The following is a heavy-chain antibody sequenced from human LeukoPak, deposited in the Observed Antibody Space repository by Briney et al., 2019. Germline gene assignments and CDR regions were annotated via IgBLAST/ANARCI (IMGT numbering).Heavy chain of an antibody. CDR2: MNPNSGNT. CDR1: GYTFTSYD. D-gene: IGHD5-18*01. CDR3: ARNMWIQLWLRLYYYGMDV. Sequence: ASVKVSCTASGYTFTSYDINWVRQATGQGLEWMGWMNPNSGNTGYAQKFQGRVTMARNTSISTAYMELSSLRSEDTAVYYCARNMWIQLWLRLYYYGMDVWGQGTTVTVSS. J-gene: IGHJ6*02. V-gene: IGHV1-8*01.